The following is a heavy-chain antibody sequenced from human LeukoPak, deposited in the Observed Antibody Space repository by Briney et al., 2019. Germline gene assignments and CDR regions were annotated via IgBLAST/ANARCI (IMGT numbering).Heavy chain of an antibody. Sequence: SETLSLTCTVSGGSISSYYWSWIRQPPGKGLEWIGYIYYRGSTNYNPSLKSRVTISVDTSKSQFSLKLSSVTAADTAVYYCARYSYGNFDYWGQGTLVTVSS. CDR2: IYYRGST. V-gene: IGHV4-59*01. CDR3: ARYSYGNFDY. D-gene: IGHD3-16*01. CDR1: GGSISSYY. J-gene: IGHJ4*02.